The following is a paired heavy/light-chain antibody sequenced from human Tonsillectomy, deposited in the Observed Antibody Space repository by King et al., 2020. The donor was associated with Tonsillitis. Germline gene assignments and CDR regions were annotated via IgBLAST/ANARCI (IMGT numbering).Heavy chain of an antibody. D-gene: IGHD6-19*01. Sequence: EVQLVQSGAEMKKPGESLRISCKGSGYSFTSYWIAWVRQMPGKGLEWMGIIYPDDSDTRYSPSFQGRVTISADKSISTTYLQWSSLKAADTAMYFCARPQFGYISGWYYFDYWGQGTLVTVSS. V-gene: IGHV5-51*03. J-gene: IGHJ4*02. CDR1: GYSFTSYW. CDR2: IYPDDSDT. CDR3: ARPQFGYISGWYYFDY.
Light chain of an antibody. Sequence: QSALTQPPSASGSPGQSVTISCTGTSSDVGDYNYVSWYQQHPGKAPKVMIYEVSKRPSGVPDRFSGSKSGNTASLTVSGLQAEDEADYYCSSYAGSNNYVFGTGTKVTVL. V-gene: IGLV2-8*01. CDR3: SSYAGSNNYV. CDR1: SSDVGDYNY. CDR2: EVS. J-gene: IGLJ1*01.